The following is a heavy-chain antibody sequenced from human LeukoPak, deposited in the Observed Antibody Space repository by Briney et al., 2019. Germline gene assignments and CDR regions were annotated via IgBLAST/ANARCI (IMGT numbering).Heavy chain of an antibody. CDR1: GYTFTSYD. CDR3: ARVIGLAAAGDFDY. CDR2: MNPNSGNT. J-gene: IGHJ4*02. D-gene: IGHD6-13*01. V-gene: IGHV1-8*01. Sequence: ASVKVSCKASGYTFTSYDINWVRQATGQGLEWMGWMNPNSGNTGYAQKFQGRVTMTRNTSMSTAYMELSSLRSEDTAVYYCARVIGLAAAGDFDYWGQGTLVTVSS.